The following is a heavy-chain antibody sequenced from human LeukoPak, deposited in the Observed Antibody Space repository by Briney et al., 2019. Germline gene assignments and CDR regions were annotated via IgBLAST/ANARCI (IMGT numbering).Heavy chain of an antibody. CDR2: FSATDGSA. D-gene: IGHD6-13*01. V-gene: IGHV3-23*01. CDR3: AKARIAAAGTGALDV. Sequence: GGSLRLSCAVSGSTVSSYGMTWVRQAPGKGLEWVSAFSATDGSAQYAESVKGRFTIPRDNSKNSLYLQMNSLRDEDTAVYYCAKARIAAAGTGALDVWGQGTMVTVSS. CDR1: GSTVSSYG. J-gene: IGHJ3*01.